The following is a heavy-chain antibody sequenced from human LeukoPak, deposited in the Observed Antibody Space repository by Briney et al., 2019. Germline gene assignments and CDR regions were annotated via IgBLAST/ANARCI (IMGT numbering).Heavy chain of an antibody. CDR3: ATSNRGDFWSGYSLFDY. D-gene: IGHD3-3*01. J-gene: IGHJ4*02. Sequence: GGSLRLSCAASGFTFSSYSMNWVRQAPGKGLEWVANIKQDGSEKYYVDSVKGRFTISRDNAKNSLYLQMNSLRAEDTAVYYCATSNRGDFWSGYSLFDYWGQGTLVTVSS. CDR1: GFTFSSYS. V-gene: IGHV3-7*01. CDR2: IKQDGSEK.